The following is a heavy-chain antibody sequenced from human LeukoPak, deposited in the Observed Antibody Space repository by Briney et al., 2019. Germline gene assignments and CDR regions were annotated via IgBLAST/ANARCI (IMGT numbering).Heavy chain of an antibody. V-gene: IGHV1-2*04. Sequence: ASVKVSCKASGYTFTGYHMHWVRQAPGQGLGWMGWINPNSGGTNYAQKFQGWVTMTRDTSISTAYMELSRLRSDDTAVYYCARGYYDSSGSDAFDIWGQGTMVTVSS. D-gene: IGHD3-22*01. CDR3: ARGYYDSSGSDAFDI. CDR1: GYTFTGYH. J-gene: IGHJ3*02. CDR2: INPNSGGT.